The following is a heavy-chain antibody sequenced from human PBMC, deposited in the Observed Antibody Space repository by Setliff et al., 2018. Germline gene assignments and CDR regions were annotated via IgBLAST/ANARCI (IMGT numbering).Heavy chain of an antibody. CDR1: GFTFSNAW. J-gene: IGHJ4*02. D-gene: IGHD6-19*01. CDR2: IKSKTDGGTT. Sequence: GGSLRLSCAASGFTFSNAWMSWVRQAPGKGLEWVGRIKSKTDGGTTDCAAPVKGRFSISRDDSKNTVYLRMNSLKTEDTAVYYCTTGYISGYYIGHWGLGTLVTVSS. CDR3: TTGYISGYYIGH. V-gene: IGHV3-15*01.